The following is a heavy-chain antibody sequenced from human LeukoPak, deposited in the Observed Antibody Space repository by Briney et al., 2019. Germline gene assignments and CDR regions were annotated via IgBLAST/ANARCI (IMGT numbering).Heavy chain of an antibody. J-gene: IGHJ6*03. CDR3: AKGHKRLSYSGSWPYYYYYMDV. CDR1: GFTFSSYA. V-gene: IGHV3-23*01. CDR2: ISGSGGST. Sequence: GGSLRLSCAASGFTFSSYAMSWVRQAPGKGLEWVSAISGSGGSTYYADSVKGRFTISRDNSKNTLYLQMNSLRAEDTAVYYCAKGHKRLSYSGSWPYYYYYMDVWGKGTTVTVSS. D-gene: IGHD6-13*01.